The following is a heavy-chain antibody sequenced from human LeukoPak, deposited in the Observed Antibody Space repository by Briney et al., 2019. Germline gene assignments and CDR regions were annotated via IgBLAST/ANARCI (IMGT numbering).Heavy chain of an antibody. Sequence: GGSLRLSCVASGFTFSSYAMSWVRQAPGKGLEWVSAISGSGENTNYADSVKGRFTMSRDNSRNMLYLQMNSLRDEDTAKYYCAKTVSGSYSYQGGDYWGQGTLVTVSS. J-gene: IGHJ4*02. CDR3: AKTVSGSYSYQGGDY. V-gene: IGHV3-23*01. CDR2: ISGSGENT. D-gene: IGHD3-16*02. CDR1: GFTFSSYA.